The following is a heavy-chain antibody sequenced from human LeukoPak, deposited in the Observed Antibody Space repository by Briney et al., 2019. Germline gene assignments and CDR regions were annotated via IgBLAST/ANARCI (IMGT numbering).Heavy chain of an antibody. CDR3: ARHVHSGYEIDY. D-gene: IGHD5-12*01. J-gene: IGHJ4*02. CDR2: IYHSGST. CDR1: GYSISSGYY. Sequence: SETLSLTCTVSGYSISSGYYWGWIRQPPGKGLEWIGSIYHSGSTYYNPSLKSRVTISVDTSKNQFSLKLSSVTAADTAVYYCARHVHSGYEIDYWGQGTLVTVSS. V-gene: IGHV4-38-2*02.